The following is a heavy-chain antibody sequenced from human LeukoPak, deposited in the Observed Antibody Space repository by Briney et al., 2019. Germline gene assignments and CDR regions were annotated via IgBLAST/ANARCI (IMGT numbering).Heavy chain of an antibody. CDR3: ARTPPAGDSYGFF. Sequence: SETLSLTWAVYGGSFSGYYWSWLPQPPRKRLEWVGEINHSGSTYYKPSLKRRVTISVATSQNQFCLKPSSVTAADTAVYDCARTPPAGDSYGFFWGQGTLVTVSS. CDR2: INHSGST. D-gene: IGHD5-18*01. V-gene: IGHV4-34*01. CDR1: GGSFSGYY. J-gene: IGHJ4*02.